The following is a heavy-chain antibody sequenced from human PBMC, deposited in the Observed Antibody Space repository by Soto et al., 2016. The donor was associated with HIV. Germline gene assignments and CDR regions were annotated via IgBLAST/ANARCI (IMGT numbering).Heavy chain of an antibody. CDR1: GYTFTGYY. D-gene: IGHD3-10*01. CDR2: INPKSGGT. Sequence: QVQLVQSGAEVKKPGASVKVSCKASGYTFTGYYIHWVRQAPGQGLEWMGWINPKSGGTNYVQKFQGRVTMTRDTSISAAYMELSRLRSDDTAVYYCARDGGITMVQRDYYYMDVWGKGTNGHRLL. V-gene: IGHV1-2*02. J-gene: IGHJ6*03. CDR3: ARDGGITMVQRDYYYMDV.